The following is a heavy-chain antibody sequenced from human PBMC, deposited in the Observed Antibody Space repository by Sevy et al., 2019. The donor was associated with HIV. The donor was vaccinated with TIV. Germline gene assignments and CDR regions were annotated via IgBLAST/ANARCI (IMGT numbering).Heavy chain of an antibody. J-gene: IGHJ4*02. Sequence: GGSLRLSCTASGFTFGEYSMSWFRQAPGKGLEWVSFIRSEVYGGTTEYAASVKGRFTISRDDSKSIAYLQMSSLKTEDTAVYHCTRGRRVYADHGVDYWGQGTLVTVSS. D-gene: IGHD3-10*01. CDR3: TRGRRVYADHGVDY. V-gene: IGHV3-49*03. CDR2: IRSEVYGGTT. CDR1: GFTFGEYS.